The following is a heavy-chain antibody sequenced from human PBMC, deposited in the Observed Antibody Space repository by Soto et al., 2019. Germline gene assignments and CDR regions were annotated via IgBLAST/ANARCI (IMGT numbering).Heavy chain of an antibody. V-gene: IGHV3-30*18. CDR2: ISYDGSNK. CDR3: AKDRGSLGIAAAGIRY. J-gene: IGHJ4*02. D-gene: IGHD6-13*01. CDR1: GFTFSSYG. Sequence: GGSLRLSCAASGFTFSSYGMHWVRQAPGKGLEWVAVISYDGSNKYYADSVKGRFTISRDNSKNTLYLQMNSLRAEDTAVYYCAKDRGSLGIAAAGIRYWGQGTLVTVSS.